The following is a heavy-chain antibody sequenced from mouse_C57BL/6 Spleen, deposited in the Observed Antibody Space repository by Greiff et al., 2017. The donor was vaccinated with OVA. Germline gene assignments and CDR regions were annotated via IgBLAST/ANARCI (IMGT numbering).Heavy chain of an antibody. CDR1: GFTFSSYT. J-gene: IGHJ2*01. CDR3: ARLLPYYFDY. CDR2: ISGGGGNT. V-gene: IGHV5-9*01. Sequence: EVQGVESGGGLVKPGGSLKLSCAASGFTFSSYTMSWVRQTPEKRLEWVATISGGGGNTYYPDSVKGRFTISRDNAKNTLYLQMSSLRSEDTALYYCARLLPYYFDYWGQGTTLTVSS.